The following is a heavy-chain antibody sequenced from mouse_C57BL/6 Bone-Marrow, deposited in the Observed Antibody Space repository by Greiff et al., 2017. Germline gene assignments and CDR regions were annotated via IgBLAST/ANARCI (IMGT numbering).Heavy chain of an antibody. CDR3: ARGTASTVVEGGYFDV. V-gene: IGHV1-66*01. Sequence: QVQLKQSGPELVKPGASVKISCKASGYSFTSYYIHWVKQRPGQGLEWIGWIYPGSGNTKYNEKFKGQATLTADTSSSTAYMQRSSLTAEDSAVYYCARGTASTVVEGGYFDVWGTGTTVTVSS. CDR1: GYSFTSYY. D-gene: IGHD1-1*01. CDR2: IYPGSGNT. J-gene: IGHJ1*03.